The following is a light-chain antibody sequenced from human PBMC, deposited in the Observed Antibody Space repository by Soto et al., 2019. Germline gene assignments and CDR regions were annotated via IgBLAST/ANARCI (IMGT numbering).Light chain of an antibody. CDR1: QGISSY. Sequence: DIPLTQSPSFLSASVGDRVTITCRASQGISSYLAWYQQKPGKAPKLLIYGASTLQSGVPSRFSGSGSGTEFTLTVSSVQPEDHSTYYCQQLNSYPLTFGQGTKLEI. CDR2: GAS. V-gene: IGKV1-9*01. CDR3: QQLNSYPLT. J-gene: IGKJ2*01.